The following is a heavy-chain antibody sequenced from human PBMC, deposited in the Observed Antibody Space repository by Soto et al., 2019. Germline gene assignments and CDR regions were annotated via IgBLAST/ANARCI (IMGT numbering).Heavy chain of an antibody. V-gene: IGHV4-39*02. CDR3: ARRPPTTVTTAYYGMDV. CDR1: GGSISSTEYY. Sequence: SETLSLTCTVSGGSISSTEYYRGWIRQPPGKGLEWIGSIYYSGSTYYNPSLKSRLTMSIDTSKNHFSPKLSSVTAADTAVYYCARRPPTTVTTAYYGMDVWGRGTTVT. J-gene: IGHJ6*02. D-gene: IGHD4-17*01. CDR2: IYYSGST.